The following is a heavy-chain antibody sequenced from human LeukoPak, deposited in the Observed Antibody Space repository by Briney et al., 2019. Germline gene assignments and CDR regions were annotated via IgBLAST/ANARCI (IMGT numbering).Heavy chain of an antibody. V-gene: IGHV3-7*01. Sequence: GGSLRLSCAASGFLFRRYWMSWVRQAPGKGLEWVANIKGDGSEKYYVESMKGRFTISRDNVKNSLYLQINSPRAEDTALYYCARDSFETDIDYWGQGTLVTVSS. D-gene: IGHD1-14*01. CDR1: GFLFRRYW. CDR3: ARDSFETDIDY. CDR2: IKGDGSEK. J-gene: IGHJ4*02.